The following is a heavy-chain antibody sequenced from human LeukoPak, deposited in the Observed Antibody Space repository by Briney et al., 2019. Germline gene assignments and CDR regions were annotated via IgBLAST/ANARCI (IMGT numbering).Heavy chain of an antibody. J-gene: IGHJ6*04. CDR1: GGSFSGYY. Sequence: SETLSLTCAVYGGSFSGYYWSWIRQPPGKGLEWIGEINHSGSTNYNPSHKSRVTISVDTSKNQFSLKLSSVTAADTAVYYCARGSLNVWGKGTTVTVSS. D-gene: IGHD3-16*02. CDR2: INHSGST. V-gene: IGHV4-34*01. CDR3: ARGSLNV.